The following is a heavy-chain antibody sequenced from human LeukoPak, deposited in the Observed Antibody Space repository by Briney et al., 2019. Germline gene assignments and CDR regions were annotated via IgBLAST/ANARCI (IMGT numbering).Heavy chain of an antibody. CDR3: ARDHNYAFDN. CDR1: GFPFSDYS. Sequence: GGSLRLSCTASGFPFSDYSMNWVRQAPGKGLEWISYIGISSGNTKYADSVKGRFTISADNARNSLYLQMNSLRVEDTAVHYCARDHNYAFDNWGQGTLVSVSS. D-gene: IGHD1-1*01. J-gene: IGHJ4*02. V-gene: IGHV3-48*04. CDR2: IGISSGNT.